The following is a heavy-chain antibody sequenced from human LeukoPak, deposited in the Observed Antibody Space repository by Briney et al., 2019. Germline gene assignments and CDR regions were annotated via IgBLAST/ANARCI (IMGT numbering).Heavy chain of an antibody. J-gene: IGHJ4*02. CDR1: GGTFSSYA. CDR3: ASPRYSSWYYFDY. Sequence: SVKVSFKASGGTFSSYAISWVRQAPGQGLEWMGRIIPILGIANYAQKFQGRVTITADKSTSTAYMELSSLRSEDTAVYYCASPRYSSWYYFDYWGQGTLVTVSS. D-gene: IGHD6-13*01. V-gene: IGHV1-69*04. CDR2: IIPILGIA.